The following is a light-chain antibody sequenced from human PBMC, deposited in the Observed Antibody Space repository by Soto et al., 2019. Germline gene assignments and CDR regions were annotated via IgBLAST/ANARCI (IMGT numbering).Light chain of an antibody. CDR2: GAS. V-gene: IGKV3-15*01. Sequence: EIVMTQSPATLSVSPGERATLSCRASQSVSSNLAWYQQKPGQAPRLLIYGASTRATGIPARFSGSGSGTEFTRTVSSLQSEDLAVYYCQQYNNWLRTFGQGTKVEIK. CDR1: QSVSSN. CDR3: QQYNNWLRT. J-gene: IGKJ1*01.